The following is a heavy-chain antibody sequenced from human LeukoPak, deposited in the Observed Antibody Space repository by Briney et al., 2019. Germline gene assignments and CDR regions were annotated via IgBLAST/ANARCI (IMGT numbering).Heavy chain of an antibody. CDR1: GFSFSDHY. D-gene: IGHD1-26*01. CDR3: TRTGSHSPFDY. J-gene: IGHJ4*02. V-gene: IGHV3-72*01. CDR2: IRKKANNYTT. Sequence: GGSLRLSCAASGFSFSDHYMDWVRQAPGKGLEWVGRIRKKANNYTTEYAASVKGRFTISRDDSKNSLYLQMNSLKTDDTAVYFCTRTGSHSPFDYWGQGALVTVSS.